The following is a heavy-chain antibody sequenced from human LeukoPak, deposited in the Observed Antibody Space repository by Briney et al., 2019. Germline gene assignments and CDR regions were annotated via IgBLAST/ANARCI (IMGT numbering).Heavy chain of an antibody. Sequence: PGGSLRLSCAASGFTFSTYWMSWFRQAPGKGLEWVAHIKQGGSAKHYVDSVKGRCTISRDNAKNSVFLQMNSLRAEDTAVYYCARAVATINDYWGQGTLVTVSS. CDR2: IKQGGSAK. D-gene: IGHD5-12*01. V-gene: IGHV3-7*01. CDR1: GFTFSTYW. CDR3: ARAVATINDY. J-gene: IGHJ4*02.